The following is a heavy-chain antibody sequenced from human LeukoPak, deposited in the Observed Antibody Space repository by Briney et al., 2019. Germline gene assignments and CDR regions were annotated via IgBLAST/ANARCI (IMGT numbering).Heavy chain of an antibody. Sequence: GGSLRLSCAGSGFTLSDYYISWIRQAPGKGLEWISYTSNSGSTKYYADSVKGRFTVSRDNAKNSVSLQMNSLRADDTAVYYCAREDYGGNSFDYWGQGTLVTISS. CDR1: GFTLSDYY. J-gene: IGHJ4*02. CDR3: AREDYGGNSFDY. V-gene: IGHV3-11*01. CDR2: TSNSGSTK. D-gene: IGHD4-23*01.